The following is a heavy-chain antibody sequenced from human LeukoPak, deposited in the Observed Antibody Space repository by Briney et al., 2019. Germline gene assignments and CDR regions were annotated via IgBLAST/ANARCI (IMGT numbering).Heavy chain of an antibody. D-gene: IGHD3-16*02. CDR1: GYTLTELS. V-gene: IGHV1-24*01. CDR2: FDPEDGET. CDR3: ATYMITFGGVIGIFDY. Sequence: ASVKVSCKVSGYTLTELSMHWVRQAPGKGLEWMGGFDPEDGETIYAQKFQGRVTMTEDTSTDTAYMELSSLRSEDTAVYYCATYMITFGGVIGIFDYWGQGTLVTVSS. J-gene: IGHJ4*02.